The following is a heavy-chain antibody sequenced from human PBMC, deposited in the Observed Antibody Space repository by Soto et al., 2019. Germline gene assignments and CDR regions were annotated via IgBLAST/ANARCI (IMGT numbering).Heavy chain of an antibody. D-gene: IGHD3-10*01. CDR1: GGSISSGGYY. CDR2: IYYSGST. Sequence: SETLSLTCTVSGGSISSGGYYWSWIRQHPGKGLEWIGYIYYSGSTYYNPSLKSRVTISVDTSKNQFSLKLSSVTAADTAVYYCARASYRSPSYFDYWCQGTLVTVSS. CDR3: ARASYRSPSYFDY. V-gene: IGHV4-31*03. J-gene: IGHJ4*02.